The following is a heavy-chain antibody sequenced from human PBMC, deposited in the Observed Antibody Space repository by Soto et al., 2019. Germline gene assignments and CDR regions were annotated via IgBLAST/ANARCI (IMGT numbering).Heavy chain of an antibody. CDR3: AKDSTMDKSWGSWTHFDY. CDR1: GFTFDDYA. V-gene: IGHV3-9*01. J-gene: IGHJ4*02. Sequence: GGSLRLSCAASGFTFDDYAMHWVRQAPGKGLEWVSGISWNSGSIGYADSVKGRFTISRDNAKNSLYLQMNSLRAEDTALYYCAKDSTMDKSWGSWTHFDYWGQGTLVTVSS. D-gene: IGHD6-13*01. CDR2: ISWNSGSI.